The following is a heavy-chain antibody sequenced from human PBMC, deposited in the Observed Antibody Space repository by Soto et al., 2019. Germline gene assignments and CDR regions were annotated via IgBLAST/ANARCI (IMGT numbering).Heavy chain of an antibody. CDR1: GGTFNTDA. Sequence: QVQLVQSGSEGKKPGWSVKVSCKASGGTFNTDALCWVRQAPGQGLEWMGQIIPIFGTANYAQKFQGRVTITADESTGTAYMELSSLRSEDTAVYYCARGRSTYYYDNSVFFDYWGQGTLVTVSS. J-gene: IGHJ4*02. CDR3: ARGRSTYYYDNSVFFDY. D-gene: IGHD3-22*01. CDR2: IIPIFGTA. V-gene: IGHV1-69*01.